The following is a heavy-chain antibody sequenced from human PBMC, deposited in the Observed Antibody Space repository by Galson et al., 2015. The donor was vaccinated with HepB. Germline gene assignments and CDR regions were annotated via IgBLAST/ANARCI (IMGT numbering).Heavy chain of an antibody. V-gene: IGHV3-7*03. J-gene: IGHJ4*02. CDR1: GFTLSIYW. CDR3: AREAY. CDR2: INPDGSQK. Sequence: SLRLSCAASGFTLSIYWMSWVRQAPGKGPEWVASINPDGSQKYYVDSVKGRFTISRDNAKNSLYLQMNSLRAEDTAVYYCAREAYWGQGTLVTVSS.